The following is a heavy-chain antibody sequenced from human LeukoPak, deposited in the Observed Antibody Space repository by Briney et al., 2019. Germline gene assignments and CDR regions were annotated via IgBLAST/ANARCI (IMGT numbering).Heavy chain of an antibody. CDR3: ARDGVAGGFDY. D-gene: IGHD6-19*01. CDR1: GFTFSGYS. J-gene: IGHJ4*02. Sequence: PGGSLRLSCAASGFTFSGYSMNWVRQAPGKGLEWVSSISRSSSYIYYADSMKGRFTISRDNAKNLVFLQMNSLRVEDTAVYYCARDGVAGGFDYWGQGILVTVSS. V-gene: IGHV3-21*01. CDR2: ISRSSSYI.